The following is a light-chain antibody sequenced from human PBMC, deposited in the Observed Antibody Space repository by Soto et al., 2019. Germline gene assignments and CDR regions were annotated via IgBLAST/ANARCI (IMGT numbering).Light chain of an antibody. J-gene: IGLJ2*01. V-gene: IGLV4-69*01. CDR1: SGHSNYA. CDR2: LNSDGSH. CDR3: QTWVTGTYVV. Sequence: QSVLTQSPSASASLGASVRLTSTLSSGHSNYAIAWHQQQPEKGPRYLMKLNSDGSHSKGDGIPDRFSGSSSGAERYLTISSLQSEDEADYYCQTWVTGTYVVFGGGTKLTVL.